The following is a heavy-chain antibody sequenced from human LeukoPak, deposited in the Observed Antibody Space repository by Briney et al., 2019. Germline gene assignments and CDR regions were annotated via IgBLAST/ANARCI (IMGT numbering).Heavy chain of an antibody. J-gene: IGHJ4*02. CDR3: ARAQYYDILTGYYLFDY. CDR2: INPSGGST. Sequence: ASVKVSCKASGYTFTDYYMHWVRQAPGQGLEWMGIINPSGGSTSYAQKFQGRVTMTRDTSTSTVYMELSSLRSEDTAVYYCARAQYYDILTGYYLFDYWGQGTLVTVSS. D-gene: IGHD3-9*01. CDR1: GYTFTDYY. V-gene: IGHV1-46*03.